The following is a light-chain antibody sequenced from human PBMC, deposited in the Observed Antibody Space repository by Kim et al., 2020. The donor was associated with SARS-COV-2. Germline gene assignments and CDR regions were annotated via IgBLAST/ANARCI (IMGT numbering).Light chain of an antibody. J-gene: IGKJ2*01. CDR3: QQYNNWPYT. Sequence: SVSPGERATLSCRASQIVSRTLAWYQQKPGQAPRLLISGASTWATGIPARFSGSGSGTEFTLTISSLQSEDFAVYYCQQYNNWPYTFGQGTKLEI. CDR2: GAS. V-gene: IGKV3-15*01. CDR1: QIVSRT.